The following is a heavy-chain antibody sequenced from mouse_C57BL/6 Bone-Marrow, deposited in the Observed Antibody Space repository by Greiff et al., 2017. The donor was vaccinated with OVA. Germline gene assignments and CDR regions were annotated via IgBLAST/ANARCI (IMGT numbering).Heavy chain of an antibody. CDR1: GYSFTDYN. CDR2: INPNYGTT. D-gene: IGHD1-1*01. V-gene: IGHV1-39*01. J-gene: IGHJ2*01. CDR3: ARIYYYGSSLYYFDY. Sequence: VQLQQSGPELVKPGASVKISCKASGYSFTDYNMNWVKQRNGKSLEWIGVINPNYGTTSYNQKFKGKATLTVDQSSSTAYMQLNSLTSDDSAVYYCARIYYYGSSLYYFDYWGQGTTLTVSS.